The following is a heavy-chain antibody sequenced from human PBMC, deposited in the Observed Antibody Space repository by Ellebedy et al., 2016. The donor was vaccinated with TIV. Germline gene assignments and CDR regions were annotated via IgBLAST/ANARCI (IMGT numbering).Heavy chain of an antibody. CDR3: ARLGMLLESRGDY. D-gene: IGHD2-8*01. CDR1: GGSSSGYY. Sequence: MPSETLSLTCAVYGGSSSGYYWSWIRQPPGKGLEWIGEINHSGSTNYNPSLKSRVTISVDTSKNQFSLKLSSVTAADTAVYYCARLGMLLESRGDYWGQGTLVTVSS. V-gene: IGHV4-34*01. CDR2: INHSGST. J-gene: IGHJ4*02.